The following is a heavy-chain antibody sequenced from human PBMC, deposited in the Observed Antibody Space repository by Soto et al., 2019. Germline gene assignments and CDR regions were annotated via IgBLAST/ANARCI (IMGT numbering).Heavy chain of an antibody. CDR3: ARLGFYSSSLGAFDI. CDR2: IYPGDSET. J-gene: IGHJ3*02. V-gene: IGHV5-51*01. Sequence: ESQMICNKCSWYSFTRYWIGWVRQMPGKGLEGMGIIYPGDSETRYSPSFQGQVTISADKSISTAYLQWSSLKASDTAMYYCARLGFYSSSLGAFDICGQGTMVTVSS. D-gene: IGHD6-6*01. CDR1: WYSFTRYW.